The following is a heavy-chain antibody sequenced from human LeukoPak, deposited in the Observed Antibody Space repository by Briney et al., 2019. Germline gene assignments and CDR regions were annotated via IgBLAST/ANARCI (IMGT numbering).Heavy chain of an antibody. CDR2: IYYDGSNK. D-gene: IGHD2-15*01. V-gene: IGHV3-33*01. CDR1: GFTFSDYG. Sequence: PGGSLRLSCAASGFTFSDYGMHWVRQAPGKGLEWVSLIYYDGSNKYYADSVKGRFTISRDNSGNTLYLQMNSLRVEDTAVYYCARDRATRYFDYWGQGTLVTVSS. CDR3: ARDRATRYFDY. J-gene: IGHJ4*02.